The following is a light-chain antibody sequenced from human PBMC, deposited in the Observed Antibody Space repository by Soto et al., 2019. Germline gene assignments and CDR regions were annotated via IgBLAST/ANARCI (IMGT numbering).Light chain of an antibody. CDR2: GTS. V-gene: IGKV3-15*01. CDR3: QQYNNWPLT. Sequence: EIVMTQSPATLSVSPGDRATLSCRVSQSVTTYLAWYQHKPGQAPRLLIYGTSTRATGIPARFSGSGSGTECTLTSSSLQSEDFALYYCQQYNNWPLTFGGGTKVEI. CDR1: QSVTTY. J-gene: IGKJ4*01.